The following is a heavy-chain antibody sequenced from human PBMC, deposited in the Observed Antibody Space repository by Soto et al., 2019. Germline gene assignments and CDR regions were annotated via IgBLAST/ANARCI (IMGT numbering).Heavy chain of an antibody. CDR2: MFYSGNT. CDR3: ARASTLFGPVLSD. D-gene: IGHD3-3*01. J-gene: IGHJ4*02. V-gene: IGHV4-59*08. Sequence: QVQLQESGPGLVKPSETLSLTCTVSGGSISGYYWSWIRQPPGKGLEWIGYMFYSGNTKYNPSLRRRVTMSVDTSKNQVSLKLTSVTAADTAVYYCARASTLFGPVLSDWGQGSLVTVSS. CDR1: GGSISGYY.